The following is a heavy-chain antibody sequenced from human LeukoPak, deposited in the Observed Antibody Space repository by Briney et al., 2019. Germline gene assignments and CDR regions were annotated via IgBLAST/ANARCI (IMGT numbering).Heavy chain of an antibody. Sequence: SETLSLTCAVSGGSISSGGYSWSWIRQPPGKGLEWIGYIYHSGSTYYNPSLKSRVTISVDRSKNQFSLQLNSVAPEDTAVYYCAREFPQGAIFDYWGQGTLVTVSS. D-gene: IGHD2-21*01. J-gene: IGHJ4*02. CDR2: IYHSGST. CDR1: GGSISSGGYS. V-gene: IGHV4-30-2*01. CDR3: AREFPQGAIFDY.